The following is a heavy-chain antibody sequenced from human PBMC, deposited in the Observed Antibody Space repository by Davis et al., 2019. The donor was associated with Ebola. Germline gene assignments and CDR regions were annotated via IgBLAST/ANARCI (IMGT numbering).Heavy chain of an antibody. J-gene: IGHJ4*02. CDR2: IIPILGRA. CDR3: ATDSGYDLG. V-gene: IGHV1-69*13. Sequence: SVKVSCKASGYSFTDYYLHWVRQAPGQGLEWMGEIIPILGRADYAQIFQGRVTITADESTSTVYMELRGLRSEDAAVYYCATDSGYDLGWGQGTLVTVSS. D-gene: IGHD5-12*01. CDR1: GYSFTDYY.